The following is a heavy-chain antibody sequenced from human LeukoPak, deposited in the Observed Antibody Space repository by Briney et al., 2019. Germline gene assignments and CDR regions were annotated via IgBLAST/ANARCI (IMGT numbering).Heavy chain of an antibody. V-gene: IGHV1-46*01. D-gene: IGHD3-9*01. CDR2: INPSGGST. J-gene: IGHJ6*03. CDR1: GYTFTSYY. CDR3: ASISAPAGKAYYYYYYMDV. Sequence: ASVKVSCKASGYTFTSYYMHWVRQAPGQGLEWMGIINPSGGSTSYAQKFQGRVTMTRDTSTSTVYMELSSLRSEDTAVYYCASISAPAGKAYYYYYYMDVWGKGTTVTVSS.